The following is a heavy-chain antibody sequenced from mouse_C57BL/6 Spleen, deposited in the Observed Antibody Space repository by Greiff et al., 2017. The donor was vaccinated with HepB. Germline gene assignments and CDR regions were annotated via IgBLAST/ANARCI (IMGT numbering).Heavy chain of an antibody. CDR3: ARASNWEAWFAY. Sequence: EVMLVESGGGLVKPGGSLKLSCAASGFTFSSYTMSWVRQTPEKRLEWVATISGGGGNTYYPDSVKGRFTISRDNAKNTLYLQMSRLRSEDTALYYCARASNWEAWFAYWGQGTLVTVSA. J-gene: IGHJ3*01. CDR2: ISGGGGNT. D-gene: IGHD4-1*01. CDR1: GFTFSSYT. V-gene: IGHV5-9*01.